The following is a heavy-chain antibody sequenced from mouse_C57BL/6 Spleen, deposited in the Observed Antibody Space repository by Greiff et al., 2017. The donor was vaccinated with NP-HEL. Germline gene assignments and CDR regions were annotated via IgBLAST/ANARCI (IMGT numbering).Heavy chain of an antibody. CDR3: ARHGYHGYFDV. CDR1: GYTFTDYY. CDR2: INPNNGGT. V-gene: IGHV1-26*01. J-gene: IGHJ1*03. Sequence: EVQLQQSGPELVKPGASVKISCKASGYTFTDYYMNWVKQSHGKSLEWIGDINPNNGGTSYNQKFKGKATLTVDKSSSTAYMELRSLTSEDSAVYYCARHGYHGYFDVWGTGTTVTVSS. D-gene: IGHD2-2*01.